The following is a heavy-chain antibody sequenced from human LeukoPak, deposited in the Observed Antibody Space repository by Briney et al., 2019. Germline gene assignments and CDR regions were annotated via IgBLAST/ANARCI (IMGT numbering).Heavy chain of an antibody. Sequence: SETLSLTCTVSGYSISSGYYWGWIRQPPGQGLEWIGSINHSGSTYYNPSLKSRVTISVDTSKNQFSLKLNSVTAADTAMYYCAKSGGYGLIDYWGQGTLVTVSS. J-gene: IGHJ4*02. V-gene: IGHV4-38-2*02. D-gene: IGHD1-26*01. CDR2: INHSGST. CDR3: AKSGGYGLIDY. CDR1: GYSISSGYY.